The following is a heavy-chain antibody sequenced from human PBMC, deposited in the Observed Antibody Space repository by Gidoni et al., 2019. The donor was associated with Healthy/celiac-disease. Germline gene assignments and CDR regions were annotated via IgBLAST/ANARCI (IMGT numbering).Heavy chain of an antibody. V-gene: IGHV4-4*02. CDR1: GGSISSSNW. D-gene: IGHD2-2*01. J-gene: IGHJ5*02. CDR3: ASSRRYCSSTSCTKWFDP. Sequence: QVQLQESGPGLVKPSGTLSLTCAVSGGSISSSNWWSWVRQPPGKGLEWIGEIYHSGSTNYNPSLKSRVTISVDKSMNQFSLKLSSVTAADTAVYYCASSRRYCSSTSCTKWFDPWGQGTLVTVSS. CDR2: IYHSGST.